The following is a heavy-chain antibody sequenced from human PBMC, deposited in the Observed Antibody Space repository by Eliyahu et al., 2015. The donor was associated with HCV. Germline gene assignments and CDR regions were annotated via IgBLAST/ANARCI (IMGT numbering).Heavy chain of an antibody. CDR2: MTATSGII. D-gene: IGHD3-22*01. CDR1: GFSFSTHA. CDR3: AKGTPGVGTGYYCDR. J-gene: IGHJ5*02. Sequence: EVQLLESGGDLVQPGGSLRLSCAASGFSFSTHAMTWVRQAPGKGLEWLASMTATSGIIHYADSVKGRFTISRDNSKNTVFLEMNSLRAEDTAVFFCAKGTPGVGTGYYCDRWGQGTLVTVSS. V-gene: IGHV3-23*01.